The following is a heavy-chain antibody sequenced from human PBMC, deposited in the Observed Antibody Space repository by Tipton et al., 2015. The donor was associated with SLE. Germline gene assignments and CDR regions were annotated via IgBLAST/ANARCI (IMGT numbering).Heavy chain of an antibody. J-gene: IGHJ4*02. CDR1: GFTFSSYA. CDR2: INQDGSEK. V-gene: IGHV3-7*01. D-gene: IGHD1-26*01. Sequence: SLRLSCAASGFTFSSYAMSWVRQAPGKGLEWVANINQDGSEKHYVESMKGRFTISRDNAKSSLYLQINSLRVEDTAVYYCAKVDKGRELQDYWGQGTLVTVSS. CDR3: AKVDKGRELQDY.